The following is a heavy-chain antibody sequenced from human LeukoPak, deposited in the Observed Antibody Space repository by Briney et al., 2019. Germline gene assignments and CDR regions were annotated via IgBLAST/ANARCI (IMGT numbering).Heavy chain of an antibody. Sequence: GGSLRLSCAASGFTVSSNYMSWVRQAPGKGLEWVSVIYSGGSTYYADSVKGRFTISRDNSKNTLYLQMSSLRAEDTAVYYCARENMVRGVIAPDYWGQGTLVTVSS. CDR3: ARENMVRGVIAPDY. D-gene: IGHD3-10*01. CDR2: IYSGGST. V-gene: IGHV3-66*01. J-gene: IGHJ4*02. CDR1: GFTVSSNY.